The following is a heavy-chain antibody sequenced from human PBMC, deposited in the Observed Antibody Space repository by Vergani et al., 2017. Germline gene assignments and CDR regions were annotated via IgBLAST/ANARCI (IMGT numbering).Heavy chain of an antibody. CDR2: IYPGDSDT. CDR3: ARRVAYCGGDCFDAFDI. Sequence: EVQLVQSGAEVKKPGESLKISCKGSGYTFINYWIGWVRQMPGKGLEWMGIIYPGDSDTRYSPSFQGQVTISADKSISTAHLQWSSLKASDTAMYYCARRVAYCGGDCFDAFDIWGQGTMVTVSS. D-gene: IGHD2-21*02. V-gene: IGHV5-51*01. CDR1: GYTFINYW. J-gene: IGHJ3*02.